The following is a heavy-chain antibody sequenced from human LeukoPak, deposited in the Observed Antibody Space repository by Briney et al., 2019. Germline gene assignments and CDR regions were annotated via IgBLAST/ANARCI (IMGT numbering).Heavy chain of an antibody. Sequence: GGSLRLSCAASGFTFDDYGMSWVRQAPGKGLEWVSGINWNGGSTGYADSVKGRFTISRDNAKNSLYLQMNSLRAEDTAFYYCARTRYYCSGGSCYLLGVDYWGQGTLVTVSS. D-gene: IGHD2-15*01. J-gene: IGHJ4*02. CDR3: ARTRYYCSGGSCYLLGVDY. V-gene: IGHV3-20*04. CDR2: INWNGGST. CDR1: GFTFDDYG.